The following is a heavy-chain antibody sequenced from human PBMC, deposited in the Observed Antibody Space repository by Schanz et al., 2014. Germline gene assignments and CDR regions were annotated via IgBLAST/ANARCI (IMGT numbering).Heavy chain of an antibody. J-gene: IGHJ4*02. CDR2: RDSSGST. Sequence: QVQLQESGPGLMKPSETLSLTCIVSGGSISSYYWSWIRQPPGKGLEWIGHRDSSGSTKYNPSLKSRVTISIDTSKNQISLRLRSVTEADTAVYYCARDGLGADYWGQGTLVTVSA. CDR1: GGSISSYY. CDR3: ARDGLGADY. V-gene: IGHV4-59*01.